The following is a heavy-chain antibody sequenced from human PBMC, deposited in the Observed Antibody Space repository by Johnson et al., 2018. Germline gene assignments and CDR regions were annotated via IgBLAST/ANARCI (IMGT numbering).Heavy chain of an antibody. Sequence: QVQLVESGGGSVKPGGSLRLSCETSGSTFSGTYKNWIRQAPGEGLEWISYISNRGSDIYYADSVKGRFTTSRDNTRKTLYLQMDSLKVEDTAIYYCAGDHFGAFGPWVQGTLVTVSS. V-gene: IGHV3-11*01. D-gene: IGHD3-16*01. CDR1: GSTFSGTY. CDR2: ISNRGSDI. J-gene: IGHJ5*02. CDR3: AGDHFGAFGP.